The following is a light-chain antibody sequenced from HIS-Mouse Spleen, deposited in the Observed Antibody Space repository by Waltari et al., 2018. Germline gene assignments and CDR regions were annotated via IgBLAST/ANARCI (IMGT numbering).Light chain of an antibody. CDR2: SNN. CDR3: AAWDDSLNGWV. V-gene: IGLV1-44*01. J-gene: IGLJ3*02. Sequence: QSVLTQPPSASGTPGQRVTISCSGSSSNIRSNTVNWYQHLPGTAPKLLIYSNNQRPSGVPDRFSGSTSGTSASLAISGLQSEDEADYYCAAWDDSLNGWVFGGGTKLTVL. CDR1: SSNIRSNT.